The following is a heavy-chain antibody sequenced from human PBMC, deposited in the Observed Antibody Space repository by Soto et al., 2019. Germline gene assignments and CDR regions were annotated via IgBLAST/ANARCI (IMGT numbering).Heavy chain of an antibody. D-gene: IGHD2-2*02. CDR3: ARGQGAAIGDYYYHGMDV. V-gene: IGHV3-73*01. J-gene: IGHJ6*02. CDR1: GFIFSGSA. Sequence: LRLSCAASGFIFSGSAIHWVRQASGKGLEWVGRIRSRANNFATSSAASVKGRFTFSRDDSKNTAYLQMNTLKPEDTAVYYCARGQGAAIGDYYYHGMDVWGQGTTVTVSS. CDR2: IRSRANNFAT.